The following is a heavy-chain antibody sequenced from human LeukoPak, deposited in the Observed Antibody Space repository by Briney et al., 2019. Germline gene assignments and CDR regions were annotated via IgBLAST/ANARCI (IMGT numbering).Heavy chain of an antibody. CDR2: INHSGGT. Sequence: PSETLSLTCAVYGGSFSGYSWNWIRQPPVKGLEWIGEINHSGGTNYNPSLKSRVTISVDTSKKQFSLKLSPVTAADTAVYYCARGVDYYGVWGQGTLVTASS. CDR3: ARGVDYYGV. J-gene: IGHJ4*02. CDR1: GGSFSGYS. D-gene: IGHD3-10*01. V-gene: IGHV4-34*01.